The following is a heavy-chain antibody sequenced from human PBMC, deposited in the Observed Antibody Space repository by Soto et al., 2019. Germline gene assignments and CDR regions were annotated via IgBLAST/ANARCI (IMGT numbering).Heavy chain of an antibody. Sequence: GGSLRLSCAASGFTFSSYAMSWVRQAPGKGLEWVSAISGSGGSTYYADSVKGRFTISRDNSKNTLYLQMNSLRAEDTAVYYCAKESSPHYGDFKDFQHWGQGTLVTVSS. CDR3: AKESSPHYGDFKDFQH. CDR1: GFTFSSYA. J-gene: IGHJ1*01. D-gene: IGHD4-17*01. CDR2: ISGSGGST. V-gene: IGHV3-23*01.